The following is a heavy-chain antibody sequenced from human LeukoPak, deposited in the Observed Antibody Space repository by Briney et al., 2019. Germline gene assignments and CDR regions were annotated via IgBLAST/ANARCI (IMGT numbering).Heavy chain of an antibody. V-gene: IGHV3-23*01. CDR3: AKGGLGVPAAKGWFDP. D-gene: IGHD2-2*01. J-gene: IGHJ5*02. CDR2: ISGSGGST. Sequence: GGSLRLSCAASGFTFSSYGMHWVRQAPGKGLEGVSFISGSGGSTYYADSVKCRFTISSDNSKNTLYLQMNSLRAEDTAVYYCAKGGLGVPAAKGWFDPWGQGTLVTVSS. CDR1: GFTFSSYG.